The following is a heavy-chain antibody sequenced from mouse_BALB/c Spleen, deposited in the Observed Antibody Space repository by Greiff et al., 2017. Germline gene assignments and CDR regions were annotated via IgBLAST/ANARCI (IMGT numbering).Heavy chain of an antibody. J-gene: IGHJ4*01. CDR1: GYTFTSYY. V-gene: IGHV1S56*01. CDR3: ARVFTTAIYAMDY. CDR2: IYPGNVNT. D-gene: IGHD1-2*01. Sequence: VQLQQSGPELVKPGASVRISCKASGYTFTSYYIHWVKQRPGQGLEWIGWIYPGNVNTKYNEKFKGKATLTADKSSSTAYMQLSSLTSEDSAVYFCARVFTTAIYAMDYWGQGTSVTVSS.